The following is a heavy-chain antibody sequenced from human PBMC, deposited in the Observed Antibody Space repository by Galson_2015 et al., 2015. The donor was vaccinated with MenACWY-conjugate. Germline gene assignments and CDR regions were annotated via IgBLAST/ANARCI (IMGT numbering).Heavy chain of an antibody. D-gene: IGHD6-13*01. CDR3: ARGAIAAAGTFVY. V-gene: IGHV3-11*05. CDR1: SSYW. Sequence: SSYWMSWVRQAPGQGLEWVSCLSYSSSYTNYADSVKGRFTISRDNAKNSLYLQMNSLRAEDTAVYYCARGAIAAAGTFVYWGQGTLVTVSS. CDR2: LSYSSSYT. J-gene: IGHJ4*02.